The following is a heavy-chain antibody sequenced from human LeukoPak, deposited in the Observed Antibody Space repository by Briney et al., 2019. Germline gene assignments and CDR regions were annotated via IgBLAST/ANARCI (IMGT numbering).Heavy chain of an antibody. CDR3: ARDRGEYYYDRPEMTPFDY. J-gene: IGHJ4*02. Sequence: GGSLRLSCAGSGFTFSSYWMHWVRQAPGKGLVWVSRIHSDGSSTNYADSMKGRFTISRDNAKNTLYLQMNSLRAEDTAVYYCARDRGEYYYDRPEMTPFDYWGQGTLVTVSS. CDR1: GFTFSSYW. D-gene: IGHD3-22*01. CDR2: IHSDGSST. V-gene: IGHV3-74*01.